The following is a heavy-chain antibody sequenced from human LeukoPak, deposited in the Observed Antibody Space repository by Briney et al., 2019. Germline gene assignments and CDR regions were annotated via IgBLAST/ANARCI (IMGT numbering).Heavy chain of an antibody. D-gene: IGHD3-10*01. V-gene: IGHV4-59*01. Sequence: PPETLSLTCTVSGGSISSYYWSWIWQPPGKGLEWIGNIYYSGSTNYNPSLKSRVTISVDTSKNQFSLKLSSVTAADTAVYFCARDYYDSGSSALWGQGTLVTVSS. CDR2: IYYSGST. CDR1: GGSISSYY. CDR3: ARDYYDSGSSAL. J-gene: IGHJ4*02.